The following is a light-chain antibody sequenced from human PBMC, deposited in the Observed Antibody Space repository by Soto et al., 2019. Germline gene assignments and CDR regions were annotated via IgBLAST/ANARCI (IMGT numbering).Light chain of an antibody. CDR2: DVS. V-gene: IGKV3-20*01. CDR3: QQYGSSPT. J-gene: IGKJ1*01. CDR1: QSVSSSY. Sequence: EIVLTQSPGTLSLSPGERATLSCRSSQSVSSSYLAWYQQKPGQAPRLLIYDVSSRATGIPDRFSGSGSGTDFTLTIIRREPEDFAVYYCQQYGSSPTFGQGTKVEIK.